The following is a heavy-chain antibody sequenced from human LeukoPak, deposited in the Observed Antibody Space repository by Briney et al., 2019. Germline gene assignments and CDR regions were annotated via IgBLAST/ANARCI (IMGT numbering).Heavy chain of an antibody. CDR3: ASPGYCSGTSCLSRGFAFDI. Sequence: GESLKISCKGSGYSFTSYWVGWVRQMPGRGLEWMGIIYPTDSDTTYSPSFQGRVTISADKSISTAYLQWSSLKASDTAMYYCASPGYCSGTSCLSRGFAFDIWGQGTMVTVSS. J-gene: IGHJ3*02. CDR2: IYPTDSDT. D-gene: IGHD2-2*01. V-gene: IGHV5-51*01. CDR1: GYSFTSYW.